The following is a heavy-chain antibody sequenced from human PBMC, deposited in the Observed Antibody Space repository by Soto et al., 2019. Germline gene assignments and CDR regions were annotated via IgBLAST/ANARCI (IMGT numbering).Heavy chain of an antibody. CDR3: TRASSDRHHMEV. Sequence: GSLRLSCAASGFTFGNFVMRWVHQTPGKGLEWVSTITESGGDTYYTDSVKGRFTISRDNSKNTLYLQMTSLRAEDTALYYCTRASSDRHHMEVWGPGTTVTVSS. CDR2: ITESGGDT. CDR1: GFTFGNFV. J-gene: IGHJ6*02. V-gene: IGHV3-23*01.